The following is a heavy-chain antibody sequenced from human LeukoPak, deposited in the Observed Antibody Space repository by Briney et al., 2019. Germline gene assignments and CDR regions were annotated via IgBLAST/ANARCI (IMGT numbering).Heavy chain of an antibody. D-gene: IGHD5-18*01. V-gene: IGHV4-30-2*01. CDR1: GGSISSGGYS. CDR2: IYHSGST. CDR3: ARGLRAYSYGTNWFDP. Sequence: SETLSLTCAVSGGSISSGGYSWSWIRQPPGKGLEWIGYIYHSGSTYYNPSLKSRVTISVDRSKNQFSLKLSSVTAADTAVYYCARGLRAYSYGTNWFDPWGQGTPVTVSS. J-gene: IGHJ5*02.